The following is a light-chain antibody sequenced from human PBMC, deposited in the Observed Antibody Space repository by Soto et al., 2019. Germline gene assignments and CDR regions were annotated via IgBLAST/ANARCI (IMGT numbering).Light chain of an antibody. CDR3: SSYTSSSTLFYV. V-gene: IGLV2-14*01. J-gene: IGLJ1*01. CDR1: SSDVGGYNY. Sequence: SALAQPASVSGSPGQWITISCTGTSSDVGGYNYVSWYQQHPGKAPKLMIYDVSNRPSGVSNRFSGSKSGNTASLTISGLQAEDEADYYCSSYTSSSTLFYVFGTGTKVTVL. CDR2: DVS.